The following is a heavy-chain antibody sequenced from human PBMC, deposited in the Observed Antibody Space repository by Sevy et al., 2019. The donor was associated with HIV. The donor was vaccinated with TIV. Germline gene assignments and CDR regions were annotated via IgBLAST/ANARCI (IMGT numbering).Heavy chain of an antibody. CDR3: ARSSAVTHYGMDV. V-gene: IGHV3-48*03. J-gene: IGHJ6*02. CDR1: GFTFSSFE. D-gene: IGHD6-6*01. CDR2: ISSSGSII. Sequence: GGSLRLSCEASGFTFSSFEMNWVRQAPGKGLEWVLYISSSGSIISYADSVKGRFTISSDNAKSSLYLQMNGLRAEDTAVYYCARSSAVTHYGMDVWGQGTTVTDSS.